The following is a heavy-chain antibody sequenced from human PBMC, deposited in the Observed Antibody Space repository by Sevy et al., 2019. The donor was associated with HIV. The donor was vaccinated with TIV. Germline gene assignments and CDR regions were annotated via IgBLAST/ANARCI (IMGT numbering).Heavy chain of an antibody. CDR3: ARDGRHCSGGSCYLGPLWFDS. J-gene: IGHJ5*01. V-gene: IGHV1-18*01. Sequence: ASVKVSCKTSGYTFTSYGISWVRQAPGQGLEWMGWISTYNSDTNSAQKVQGRVTMTTDTSMTTAYMELRSLRSDDTAVYYCARDGRHCSGGSCYLGPLWFDSWGQGTLVTVSS. CDR2: ISTYNSDT. D-gene: IGHD2-15*01. CDR1: GYTFTSYG.